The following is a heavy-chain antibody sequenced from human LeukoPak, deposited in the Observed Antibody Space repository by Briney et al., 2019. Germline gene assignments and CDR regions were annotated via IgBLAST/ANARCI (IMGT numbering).Heavy chain of an antibody. CDR2: IYCSGST. CDR3: ARVTGYVVEDYFDY. CDR1: GGSISSYY. V-gene: IGHV4-59*01. Sequence: SETLSLTCSVSGGSISSYYWSWIRQPPGKGLEWIGYIYCSGSTYYNPSLKSRVTISVDTSKNQFSLRLSSVTAADTAVYYCARVTGYVVEDYFDYWGQGTLVTVSS. J-gene: IGHJ4*02. D-gene: IGHD2-15*01.